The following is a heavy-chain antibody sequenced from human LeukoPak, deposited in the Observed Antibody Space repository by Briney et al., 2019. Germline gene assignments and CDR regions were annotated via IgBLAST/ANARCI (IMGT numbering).Heavy chain of an antibody. Sequence: SETLSLTSDVYGGFFRGYYWSWIRQPPGKGLEWIGETSHSGGTNYNPSLKSRVTISVDTSKNQFSLKLNSVTAADTAVYYCARGRLGTMIRGTYYYGMDVWGQGTTVTVSS. CDR1: GGFFRGYY. D-gene: IGHD3-22*01. CDR2: TSHSGGT. V-gene: IGHV4-34*01. J-gene: IGHJ6*01. CDR3: ARGRLGTMIRGTYYYGMDV.